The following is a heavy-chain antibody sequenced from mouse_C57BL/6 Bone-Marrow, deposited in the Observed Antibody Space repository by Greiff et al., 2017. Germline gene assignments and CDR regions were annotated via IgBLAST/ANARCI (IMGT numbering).Heavy chain of an antibody. CDR1: GYTFTDYS. J-gene: IGHJ2*01. Sequence: EVQLQQSGPVLVKPGASVKMSCKASGYTFTDYSMNWVKQSHGKSLEWIGGINPYNGGTSYNQKFKGKATLTVDKSSSTAYMELNSLTSEDSAVYYGAAPHYYGSSYYFDYWGQGTTLTVSS. CDR3: AAPHYYGSSYYFDY. CDR2: INPYNGGT. D-gene: IGHD1-1*01. V-gene: IGHV1-19*01.